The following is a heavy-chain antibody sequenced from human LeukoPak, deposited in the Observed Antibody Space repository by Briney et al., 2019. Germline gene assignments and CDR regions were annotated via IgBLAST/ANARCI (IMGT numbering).Heavy chain of an antibody. J-gene: IGHJ4*02. V-gene: IGHV1-46*01. CDR3: AREKYGSPVAAPDY. CDR2: INPSGGST. D-gene: IGHD2-15*01. Sequence: ASVKISCKASGYTFTSYGISWVRQAPGQGLEWMGLINPSGGSTNYAHQFQGRVTMTRDTSTSTVYMELSSLRSEDTAVFYCAREKYGSPVAAPDYWGQGTLVTVSS. CDR1: GYTFTSYG.